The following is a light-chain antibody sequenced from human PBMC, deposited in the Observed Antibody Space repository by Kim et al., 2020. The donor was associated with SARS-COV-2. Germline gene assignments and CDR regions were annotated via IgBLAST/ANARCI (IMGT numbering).Light chain of an antibody. CDR1: DIGSKN. V-gene: IGLV3-21*04. J-gene: IGLJ3*02. CDR3: QVWDGSSDHQV. CDR2: YDY. Sequence: SYELTQPPSVSVAPGQTARITCGGDDIGSKNVHWYQQKSGQAPVLVIYYDYERPSGELERFSGSNSGNTATLTISRVVVGDEADYFCQVWDGSSDHQVFGGGTQLTVL.